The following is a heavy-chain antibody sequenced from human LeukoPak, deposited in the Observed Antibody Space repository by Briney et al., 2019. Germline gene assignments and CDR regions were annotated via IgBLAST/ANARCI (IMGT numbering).Heavy chain of an antibody. D-gene: IGHD3-10*01. V-gene: IGHV3-21*01. CDR2: ISSSSSYI. Sequence: GGSLRLSCAVSGFAFGSEAMSWVRKAPGKGLEWVSSISSSSSYIYYADSVKGRFTISRDNAKNSLYLQMNSLRAEDTAVYYCARDGRHYYGSGSLDYWGQGTLVTVSS. J-gene: IGHJ4*02. CDR3: ARDGRHYYGSGSLDY. CDR1: GFAFGSEA.